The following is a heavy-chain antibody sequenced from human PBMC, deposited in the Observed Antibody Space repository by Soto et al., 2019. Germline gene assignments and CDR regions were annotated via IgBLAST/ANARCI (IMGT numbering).Heavy chain of an antibody. Sequence: QVQLVQSGAEVKKPGSSMKVSCKASGGTFSSYTISWVRQAPGQGLEWMGRIIPILGIANYAQKFQGRVTITADKFTSTAYMELSSLRSEDTAVYYCARYRGDGYERVWGQGTLVTVSS. J-gene: IGHJ4*02. D-gene: IGHD5-12*01. V-gene: IGHV1-69*02. CDR3: ARYRGDGYERV. CDR2: IIPILGIA. CDR1: GGTFSSYT.